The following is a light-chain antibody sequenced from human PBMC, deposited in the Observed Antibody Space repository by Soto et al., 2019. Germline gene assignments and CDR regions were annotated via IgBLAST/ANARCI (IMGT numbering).Light chain of an antibody. V-gene: IGKV3-15*01. CDR3: QQYVNWPLT. J-gene: IGKJ4*01. CDR1: QSVDSY. CDR2: GAS. Sequence: EKVMTQSPATLSVSPGERATLSCRASQSVDSYLAWYQQKPGQAPRLLIYGASTRAAGIPARFSGSGSGTEFSLTISTLQSEDFGVYYCQQYVNWPLTFGGGTRVEIK.